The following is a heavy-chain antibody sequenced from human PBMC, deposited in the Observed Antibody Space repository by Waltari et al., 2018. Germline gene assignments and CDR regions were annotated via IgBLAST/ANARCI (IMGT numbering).Heavy chain of an antibody. CDR1: GGTFSSYA. V-gene: IGHV1-69*05. D-gene: IGHD3-22*01. CDR3: ARGRFTTGSFDY. J-gene: IGHJ4*02. Sequence: QVQLVQAGAEVKQPGSSVKVSCKASGGTFSSYANSWVRQATGQGLEWMGGIIPIFGTANYAQKFQGRVTITTDESTSTAYMELSSLRSEDTAVYYCARGRFTTGSFDYWGQGTLVTVSS. CDR2: IIPIFGTA.